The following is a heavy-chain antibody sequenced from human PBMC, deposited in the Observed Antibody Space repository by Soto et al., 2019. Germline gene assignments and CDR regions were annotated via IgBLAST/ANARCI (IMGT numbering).Heavy chain of an antibody. Sequence: PGGSLRLSCAASGFTFSSYAMHWVRQAPGKGLEWVAVISYDGSNKYYADSVKGRFTISRDNSKNTLYLQMNSLRAEDTAVYYCARGAMYSDFWSGYKIDYYYGMDVWGQGTTVTVSS. CDR1: GFTFSSYA. CDR2: ISYDGSNK. J-gene: IGHJ6*02. V-gene: IGHV3-30-3*01. CDR3: ARGAMYSDFWSGYKIDYYYGMDV. D-gene: IGHD3-3*01.